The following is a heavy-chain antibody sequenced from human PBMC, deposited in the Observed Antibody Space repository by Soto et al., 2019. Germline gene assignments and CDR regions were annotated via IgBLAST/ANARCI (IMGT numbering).Heavy chain of an antibody. Sequence: QVQLVESGGGVVQPGRSLRLCCAASGFTFSSYAMHWVRQAPGKGLEWVAVISYDGSNKYYADSVKGRITISRDNSKNTLYVQMNRLRAEDKAVYYCERGFSGRYYDSSGSVFFDYWGQGTLVTVSS. D-gene: IGHD3-22*01. CDR3: ERGFSGRYYDSSGSVFFDY. V-gene: IGHV3-30-3*01. J-gene: IGHJ4*02. CDR2: ISYDGSNK. CDR1: GFTFSSYA.